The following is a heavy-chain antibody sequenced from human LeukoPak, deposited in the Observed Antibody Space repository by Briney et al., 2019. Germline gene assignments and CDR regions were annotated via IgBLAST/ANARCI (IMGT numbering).Heavy chain of an antibody. Sequence: ASVKVSCKVSGCTLTELSMHWVRQAPGKGLEWMGGFDPEDGETIYAQKFQGRVTMTEDTSTDTACTELSSLRSEDTAVYYCATVSGSYSRFDYWGQGTLVTVSS. CDR3: ATVSGSYSRFDY. CDR1: GCTLTELS. J-gene: IGHJ4*02. CDR2: FDPEDGET. V-gene: IGHV1-24*01. D-gene: IGHD1-26*01.